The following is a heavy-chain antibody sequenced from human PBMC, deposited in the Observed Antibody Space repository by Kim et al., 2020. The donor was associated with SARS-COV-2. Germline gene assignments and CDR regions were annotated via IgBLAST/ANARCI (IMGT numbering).Heavy chain of an antibody. V-gene: IGHV4-34*01. J-gene: IGHJ2*01. CDR2: INHSGST. Sequence: SETLSLTCAVYGGSFSDYYWSWIRQPPGKGLEWIGEINHSGSTNYNPSLKSRLTISVDTSKNQSSLQLSSVTAADTAVYYCALNYGGNSSYWYFDLWGRGTLVTVSS. CDR3: ALNYGGNSSYWYFDL. CDR1: GGSFSDYY. D-gene: IGHD4-17*01.